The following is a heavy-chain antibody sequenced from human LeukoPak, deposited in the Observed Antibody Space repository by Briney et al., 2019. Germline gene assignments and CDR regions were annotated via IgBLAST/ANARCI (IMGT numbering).Heavy chain of an antibody. V-gene: IGHV4-59*11. J-gene: IGHJ5*02. CDR1: GSSISGHY. CDR2: IYSRGSA. CDR3: ARGDSNRFDP. Sequence: SETLSLTCTVSGSSISGHYWSWIRQPPGKGLEWIGYIYSRGSANYNPSLNIRVTILVDTSKSQFSLKLSSVTAADTAVYYCARGDSNRFDPWGQGNLVIVSS. D-gene: IGHD2-21*02.